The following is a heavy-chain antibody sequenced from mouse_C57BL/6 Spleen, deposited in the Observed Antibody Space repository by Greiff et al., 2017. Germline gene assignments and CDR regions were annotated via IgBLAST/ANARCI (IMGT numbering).Heavy chain of an antibody. D-gene: IGHD1-1*01. CDR2: LWSGGST. J-gene: IGHJ2*01. CDR3: ARKGAVHAFDY. Sequence: QVQLKQSGPGLVQPSQSLSITCTVSGFSLTSSDVHWVRQSPGKGLDGVGVLWSGGSTDYNAAFISRLSISKDNSKSQVFFKMNSLQADDTAIYYCARKGAVHAFDYWGQGTTLTVSS. V-gene: IGHV2-2*01. CDR1: GFSLTSSD.